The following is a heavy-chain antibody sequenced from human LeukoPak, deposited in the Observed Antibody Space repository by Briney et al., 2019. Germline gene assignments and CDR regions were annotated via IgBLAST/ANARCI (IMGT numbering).Heavy chain of an antibody. CDR3: AKRGVVIRVILVGFHKEAYYFDS. D-gene: IGHD3-22*01. J-gene: IGHJ4*02. V-gene: IGHV3-7*03. CDR2: ISPDGSVR. CDR1: GFSFGSHW. Sequence: GGSLRLSCATSGFSFGSHWLSWVRQAPGKGPEWVALISPDGSVRWYIESVKGRFTISRDNARNSLYLQMNSLRAEDTAVYFCAKRGVVIRVILVGFHKEAYYFDSWGQGALVTVSS.